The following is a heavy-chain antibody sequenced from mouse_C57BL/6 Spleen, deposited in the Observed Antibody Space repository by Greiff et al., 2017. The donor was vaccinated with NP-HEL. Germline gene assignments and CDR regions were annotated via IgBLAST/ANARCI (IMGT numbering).Heavy chain of an antibody. D-gene: IGHD2-12*01. Sequence: EVKLMESGEGLVKPGGSLKLSCAASGFTFSSYAMSWVRQTPEKRLEWVAYISSGGDYIYYADTVKGRFTISRDNARNTLYLQMSSLKSEDTAMYYCTSTTEGWFAYWGQGTLVTVSA. V-gene: IGHV5-9-1*02. J-gene: IGHJ3*01. CDR2: ISSGGDYI. CDR1: GFTFSSYA. CDR3: TSTTEGWFAY.